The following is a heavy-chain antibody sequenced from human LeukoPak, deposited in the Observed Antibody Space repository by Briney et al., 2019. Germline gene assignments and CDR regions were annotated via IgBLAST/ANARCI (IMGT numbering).Heavy chain of an antibody. Sequence: GGSLRLSCAASGFTFSSYGMHWFRQAPGKGLEWVAVISYDGSNKYYADSVKGRFTISRDNYKNTLYLQMNSLRAEDTAVYYCAKASYYDSSGYYRPDDAFDIWGQGTMVTVSS. CDR2: ISYDGSNK. J-gene: IGHJ3*02. D-gene: IGHD3-22*01. CDR1: GFTFSSYG. V-gene: IGHV3-30*18. CDR3: AKASYYDSSGYYRPDDAFDI.